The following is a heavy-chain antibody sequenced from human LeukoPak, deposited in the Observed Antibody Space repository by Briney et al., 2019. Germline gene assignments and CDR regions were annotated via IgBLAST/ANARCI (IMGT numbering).Heavy chain of an antibody. CDR2: ITGGGGST. CDR3: AKAQRVMAINNYFDF. D-gene: IGHD2-21*01. V-gene: IGHV3-23*01. Sequence: GGSLRLSCAASGFTFNNYAMNWVRQAPGRGLERVSGITGGGGSTYYAESVRGRFTISRDNSKNTLSLQMNSLRAEDTAVYYCAKAQRVMAINNYFDFWGQGTLVTVSS. CDR1: GFTFNNYA. J-gene: IGHJ4*02.